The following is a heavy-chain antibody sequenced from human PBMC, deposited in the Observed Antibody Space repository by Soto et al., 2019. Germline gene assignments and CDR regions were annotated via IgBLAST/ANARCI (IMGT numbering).Heavy chain of an antibody. Sequence: LQLQESGSGLVKPSQTLSLTCAVSGGSISRGGYSWSWIRQPPGKVLEWIGYIYHSGSTYYNPSLKSRVTISVDRSKNQFSLKLSSVTAADTAVYYCARTPTPWGQGTLVTVSS. CDR3: ARTPTP. V-gene: IGHV4-30-2*01. J-gene: IGHJ5*02. CDR2: IYHSGST. D-gene: IGHD1-26*01. CDR1: GGSISRGGYS.